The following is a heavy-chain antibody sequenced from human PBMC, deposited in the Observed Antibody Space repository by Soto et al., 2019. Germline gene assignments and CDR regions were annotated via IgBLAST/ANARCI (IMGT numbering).Heavy chain of an antibody. Sequence: PSETLSLTCTVSGGSISSGGYYWSWIRQHSGKGLEWIGYIYYSGSTYYNPSLKSRVTISVDTSKNQFSLKLSSVTAADTAVYYCARGDCSGGSCYSRVLFPNSRWFDPWGQGTLVTVSS. J-gene: IGHJ5*02. V-gene: IGHV4-31*02. CDR3: ARGDCSGGSCYSRVLFPNSRWFDP. CDR2: IYYSGST. D-gene: IGHD2-15*01. CDR1: GGSISSGGYY.